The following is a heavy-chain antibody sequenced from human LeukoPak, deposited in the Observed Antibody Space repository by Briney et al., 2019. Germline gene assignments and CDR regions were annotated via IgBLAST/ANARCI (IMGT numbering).Heavy chain of an antibody. CDR3: ARARAGHFDY. CDR2: INHSGST. CDR1: GGSFSGYC. V-gene: IGHV4-34*01. J-gene: IGHJ4*02. Sequence: SETLSLTCAVYGGSFSGYCWSWIRQPPGKGLEWIGEINHSGSTNYNPSLKSRVTISVDTSKNQFSLKLSSVTAADTAVYYCARARAGHFDYWGQGTVVTVSS.